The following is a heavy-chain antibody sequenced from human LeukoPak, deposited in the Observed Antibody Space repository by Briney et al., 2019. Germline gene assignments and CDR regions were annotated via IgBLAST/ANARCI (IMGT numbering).Heavy chain of an antibody. CDR2: IYYSGST. V-gene: IGHV4-59*01. CDR3: ARDGRFPPEVLPRYFDS. D-gene: IGHD1-14*01. CDR1: GGSISSYY. J-gene: IGHJ4*02. Sequence: SETLSLTCTVSGGSISSYYWSWIRQPPGKGLEWIGYIYYSGSTNYNPSLKSRVTISVDTFKNQFSLKLSSVTAADTAVYYCARDGRFPPEVLPRYFDSWGQGTLVTVSS.